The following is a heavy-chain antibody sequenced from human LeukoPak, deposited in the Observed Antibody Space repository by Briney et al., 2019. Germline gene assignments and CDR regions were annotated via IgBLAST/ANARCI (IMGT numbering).Heavy chain of an antibody. V-gene: IGHV3-23*01. CDR2: ISGSGGST. Sequence: GGSLRLSCAASGFTFSSYGLNWVRQAPGKGLEWVSVISGSGGSTYYADSVKGRFTISRDNSKNTLYLQMNSLRAEDTAVYYCAKDVQWLGHYYYQMDVWGKGTTVTISS. CDR3: AKDVQWLGHYYYQMDV. CDR1: GFTFSSYG. J-gene: IGHJ6*03. D-gene: IGHD6-19*01.